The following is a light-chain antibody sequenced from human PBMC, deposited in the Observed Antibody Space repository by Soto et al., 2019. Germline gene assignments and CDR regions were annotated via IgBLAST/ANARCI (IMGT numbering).Light chain of an antibody. CDR3: MQSQQTPPT. J-gene: IGKJ1*01. Sequence: DIVMTQSPLSLPVTPGEPASISCSSSQSLLQSNGYNYLDWYLQKPGQSPQLLIFFGSYRASGVPDRFSGSGSGTDFTLKIRSVEAEDVGIYYCMQSQQTPPTFGQGTRVEIK. CDR2: FGS. V-gene: IGKV2-28*01. CDR1: QSLLQSNGYNY.